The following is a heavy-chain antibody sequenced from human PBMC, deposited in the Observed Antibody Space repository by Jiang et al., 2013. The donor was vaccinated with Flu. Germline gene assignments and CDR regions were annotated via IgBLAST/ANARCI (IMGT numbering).Heavy chain of an antibody. CDR2: TYYRSKWYN. V-gene: IGHV6-1*01. CDR3: AMGYYYDSSGYYSAFDI. D-gene: IGHD3-22*01. J-gene: IGHJ3*02. Sequence: EWLGRTYYRSKWYNDYAVSVKSRITINPDTSKNQFSLQLNSVTPEDTAVYYCAMGYYYDSSGYYSAFDIWGQGTMVTVSS.